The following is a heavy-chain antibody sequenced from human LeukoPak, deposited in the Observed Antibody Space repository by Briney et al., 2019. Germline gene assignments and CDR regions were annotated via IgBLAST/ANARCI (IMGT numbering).Heavy chain of an antibody. D-gene: IGHD4-11*01. V-gene: IGHV3-74*01. CDR3: ATDDYRGLGY. Sequence: GGSLRLSCTTSGIIFRNYWIHWVRQAPGKGLVWVSHITQDGSSTFYADSVKGRFTTSRDNAKNTVFLQMNSLKAEDTGVYYCATDDYRGLGYWGQGILVTVSS. J-gene: IGHJ4*02. CDR1: GIIFRNYW. CDR2: ITQDGSST.